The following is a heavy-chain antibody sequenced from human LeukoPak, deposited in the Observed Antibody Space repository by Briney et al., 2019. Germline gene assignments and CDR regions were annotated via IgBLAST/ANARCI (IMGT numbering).Heavy chain of an antibody. CDR2: IFPGDSDT. V-gene: IGHV5-51*01. CDR3: ATSESQTKFDY. Sequence: GESLKISCKGSGYSFTTYWIGWVRQMPGKGLEWMGIIFPGDSDTIYSPSFQGQVTISADKSINTAYLQWSSLKASDTAMYFCATSESQTKFDYWGQGTLVTVSS. D-gene: IGHD1/OR15-1a*01. J-gene: IGHJ4*02. CDR1: GYSFTTYW.